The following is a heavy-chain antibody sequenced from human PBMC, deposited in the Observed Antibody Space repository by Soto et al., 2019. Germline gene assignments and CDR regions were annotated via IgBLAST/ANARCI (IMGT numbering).Heavy chain of an antibody. CDR2: TYFRSKWYN. V-gene: IGHV6-1*01. Sequence: SQTLSLTCALSGDSVSSNTASWNWIRQSPSRGLEWLGRTYFRSKWYNDYAVSVKSRIIINPDTSKNQFSLQLNSVTPEDTAVYFCAKGDNLGPKTGYAFDPWGQGIMVTVSS. CDR3: AKGDNLGPKTGYAFDP. J-gene: IGHJ5*02. D-gene: IGHD5-12*01. CDR1: GDSVSSNTAS.